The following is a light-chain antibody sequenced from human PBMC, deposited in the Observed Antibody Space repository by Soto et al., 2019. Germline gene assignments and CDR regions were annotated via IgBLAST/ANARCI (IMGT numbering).Light chain of an antibody. Sequence: IQLTQSPSSLSASVGDRVTITCRASQSISSYLNWYQQKPGKAPKVLIYAASSLQSGIPSRFGGSGSGTDFTLTISSLQPEDFATYYCQQSYSIPWTFGQGTKVDIK. J-gene: IGKJ1*01. CDR3: QQSYSIPWT. CDR2: AAS. CDR1: QSISSY. V-gene: IGKV1-39*01.